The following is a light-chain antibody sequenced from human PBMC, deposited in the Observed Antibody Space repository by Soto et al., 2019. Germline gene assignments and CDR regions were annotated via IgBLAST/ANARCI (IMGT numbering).Light chain of an antibody. V-gene: IGKV1-9*01. CDR2: SAS. J-gene: IGKJ5*01. CDR1: QDIAIY. Sequence: IQLTQSPSSLSSSVGYRVTITFRASQDIAIYLAWYQQKPGKPPKLLVYSASTLQSGVPSRFSGSGSGPDFTLTISSLQPEDSATYFCQQLNSYPQTFGQGTRLEIK. CDR3: QQLNSYPQT.